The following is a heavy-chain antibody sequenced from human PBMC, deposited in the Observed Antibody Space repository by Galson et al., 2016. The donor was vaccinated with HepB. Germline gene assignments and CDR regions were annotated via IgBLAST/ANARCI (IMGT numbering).Heavy chain of an antibody. D-gene: IGHD2-15*01. Sequence: PALVKPTQTLTLTCTFSGFSLNSGGVGVGWIRQPPGKALEWLALIYWDDDKRYSPSLKSRPTITKDTSKNQVVLTITNMDPVDTATYYCTRSALSRWELPDYWGQGTLVTVSS. V-gene: IGHV2-5*02. CDR3: TRSALSRWELPDY. CDR1: GFSLNSGGVG. CDR2: IYWDDDK. J-gene: IGHJ4*02.